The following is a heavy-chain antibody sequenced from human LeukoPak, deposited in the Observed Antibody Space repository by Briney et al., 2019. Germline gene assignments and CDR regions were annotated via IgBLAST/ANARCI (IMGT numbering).Heavy chain of an antibody. D-gene: IGHD5-18*01. CDR1: GYSFTTYW. V-gene: IGHV5-51*01. CDR2: IYPGDSDT. Sequence: GESLKISCKGSGYSFTTYWIAWVRQMPGKGLEWMGIIYPGDSDTRYSPSFQGQVTISADRSINTAYLQWSSLKASDTAIYYCARRGEAMDPFDYWGQGTLVTVSS. CDR3: ARRGEAMDPFDY. J-gene: IGHJ4*02.